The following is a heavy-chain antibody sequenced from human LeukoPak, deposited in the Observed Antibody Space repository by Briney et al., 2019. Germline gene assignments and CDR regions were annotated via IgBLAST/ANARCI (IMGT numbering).Heavy chain of an antibody. CDR2: ISSSGSTI. V-gene: IGHV3-11*04. CDR3: AKDSFDIVVVPAAIDY. J-gene: IGHJ4*02. Sequence: GGSLRLSCAASGFTFSDYYMSWIRQAPGKGLEWVSYISSSGSTIYYADSVKGRFTISRDNAKNSLYLQMNSLRAEDTAVYYCAKDSFDIVVVPAAIDYWGQGTLVTVSS. D-gene: IGHD2-2*01. CDR1: GFTFSDYY.